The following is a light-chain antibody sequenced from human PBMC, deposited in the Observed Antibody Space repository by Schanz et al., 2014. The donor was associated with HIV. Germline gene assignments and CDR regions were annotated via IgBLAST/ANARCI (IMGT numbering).Light chain of an antibody. Sequence: QSVLTQPPSASGSPGQSVTISCTGTSNDIGAYRYVSWYQHHPGRAPRLLIYEVTKRPSGVPGRFSGSKSGNTASLTISGLQAEDEADYYCSSQTSGSTLVVFGGGTKLTVL. J-gene: IGLJ2*01. CDR1: SNDIGAYRY. V-gene: IGLV2-8*01. CDR2: EVT. CDR3: SSQTSGSTLVV.